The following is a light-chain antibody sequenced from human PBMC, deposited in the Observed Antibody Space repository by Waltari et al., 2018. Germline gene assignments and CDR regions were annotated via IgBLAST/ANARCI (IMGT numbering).Light chain of an antibody. CDR2: QDS. Sequence: SYELTQPSSVSVSPGPTASITCSGDKLGDKYACWYQQKPGQSPVLVIYQDSKRPSGIPERFSGSNSGNTATLTISGTQAMDEADYYCQAWDSSPVFGGGTKLTVL. CDR1: KLGDKY. J-gene: IGLJ2*01. CDR3: QAWDSSPV. V-gene: IGLV3-1*01.